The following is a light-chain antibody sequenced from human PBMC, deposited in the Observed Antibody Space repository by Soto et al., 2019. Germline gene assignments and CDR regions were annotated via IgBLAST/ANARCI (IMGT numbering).Light chain of an antibody. CDR1: QSVRSN. CDR2: GAS. Sequence: EIVMTQSPATLSVSPGERVTLSCRASQSVRSNLAWYQQKPGQVPRVLIYGASTRAIGIPDRFSGSGSGTEFTLPISCLQSEDFAVDYCQHYNNLWGFGGGTKVEIK. J-gene: IGKJ4*01. CDR3: QHYNNLWG. V-gene: IGKV3-15*01.